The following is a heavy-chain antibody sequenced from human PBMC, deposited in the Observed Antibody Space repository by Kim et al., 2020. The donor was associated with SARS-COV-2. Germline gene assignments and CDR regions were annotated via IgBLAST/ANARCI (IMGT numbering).Heavy chain of an antibody. CDR2: IYYSGST. CDR3: ARAVVVPAAMLYNWFDP. CDR1: GGSISSSSYY. Sequence: SETLSLTCTVSGGSISSSSYYWGWIRQPPGKGLEWIGSIYYSGSTYYNPSLKSRVTISVDTSKNQFSLKLSSVTAADTAVYYCARAVVVPAAMLYNWFDPWGQGTLVTVSS. V-gene: IGHV4-39*01. J-gene: IGHJ5*02. D-gene: IGHD2-2*01.